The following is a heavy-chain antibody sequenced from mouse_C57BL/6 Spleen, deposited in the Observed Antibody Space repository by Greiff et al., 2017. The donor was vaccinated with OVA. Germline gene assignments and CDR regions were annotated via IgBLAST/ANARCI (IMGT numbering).Heavy chain of an antibody. CDR3: ARAPFITTVGYAMDY. CDR2: ISYDGSN. CDR1: GYSITSGYY. V-gene: IGHV3-6*01. D-gene: IGHD1-1*01. J-gene: IGHJ4*01. Sequence: EVKLMESGPGLVKPSQSLSLTCSVTGYSITSGYYWNWIRQFPGNKLEWMGYISYDGSNNYNPSLKNRISITRDTSKNQFFLKLNSVTTEDTATYYCARAPFITTVGYAMDYWGQGTSVTVSS.